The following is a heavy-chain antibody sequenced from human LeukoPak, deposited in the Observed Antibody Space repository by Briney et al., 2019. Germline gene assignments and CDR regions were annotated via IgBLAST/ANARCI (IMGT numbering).Heavy chain of an antibody. CDR2: ISGGSDYI. J-gene: IGHJ4*02. CDR1: GFMFNGYS. D-gene: IGHD1-26*01. CDR3: ARWGLGPSFDY. V-gene: IGHV3-21*01. Sequence: GGSLRLSCAASGFMFNGYSMTWVRQAPGKGLEWVSYISGGSDYIFYTDSVKGRFIISRDNAKKSLYLQLNSLRVEDTAVYYCARWGLGPSFDYWGQGTRVTVSS.